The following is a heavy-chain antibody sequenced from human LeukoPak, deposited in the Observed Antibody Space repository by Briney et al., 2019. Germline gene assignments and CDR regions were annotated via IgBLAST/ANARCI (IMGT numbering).Heavy chain of an antibody. D-gene: IGHD3-9*01. CDR3: ARDQGYYDILTGFHDAFDI. J-gene: IGHJ3*02. V-gene: IGHV1-18*01. CDR1: GYTFTSYG. Sequence: ASVKVSCKASGYTFTSYGISWVRQAPGQGLEWMGWISAYNGNTNYAQKLQGRVTMTTDTSTSTAYMELRSLRSDDTAVYYCARDQGYYDILTGFHDAFDIWGQGTMVTASS. CDR2: ISAYNGNT.